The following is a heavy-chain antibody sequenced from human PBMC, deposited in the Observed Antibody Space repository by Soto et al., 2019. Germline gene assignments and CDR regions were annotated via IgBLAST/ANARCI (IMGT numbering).Heavy chain of an antibody. J-gene: IGHJ6*02. V-gene: IGHV1-3*01. Sequence: ASVKVSCKASGYTFTSYAMHWVRQAPGQRLEWMGWINAGNGNTKYSQKFQGRVTITRDTSASTAYMELSSLRSEDTAVYYCASSKGCSSTSCYASYYYYYGMDVWGQGTTVTVSS. CDR2: INAGNGNT. CDR1: GYTFTSYA. CDR3: ASSKGCSSTSCYASYYYYYGMDV. D-gene: IGHD2-2*01.